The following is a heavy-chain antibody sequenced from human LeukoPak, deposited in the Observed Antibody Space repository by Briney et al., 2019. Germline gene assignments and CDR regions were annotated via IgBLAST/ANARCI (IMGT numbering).Heavy chain of an antibody. D-gene: IGHD2-21*02. V-gene: IGHV5-51*01. Sequence: GESLKISCRGSGYSFTSYWIGWVRQMPGKGLEWMGIIYPGDSDTRYSPSFQGQVAISADKSISTVYLQWSSLKASDTAMYYCARRAYCGGDCYVDYWGQGTLVTVSS. J-gene: IGHJ4*02. CDR3: ARRAYCGGDCYVDY. CDR2: IYPGDSDT. CDR1: GYSFTSYW.